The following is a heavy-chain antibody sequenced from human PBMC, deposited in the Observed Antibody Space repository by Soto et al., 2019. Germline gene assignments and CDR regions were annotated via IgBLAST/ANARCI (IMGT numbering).Heavy chain of an antibody. CDR1: GGSFSDYY. CDR2: INHSGST. CDR3: ARGRRQQLVRSQYNWFDP. D-gene: IGHD6-13*01. V-gene: IGHV4-34*01. Sequence: SETLSLTCAVYGGSFSDYYWSWIRQPPGKGLEWIGEINHSGSTNYNPSFKSRVTMSVDTSKNQFPLKLSSVTAADTAVYYCARGRRQQLVRSQYNWFDPWGQGTLVTVSS. J-gene: IGHJ5*02.